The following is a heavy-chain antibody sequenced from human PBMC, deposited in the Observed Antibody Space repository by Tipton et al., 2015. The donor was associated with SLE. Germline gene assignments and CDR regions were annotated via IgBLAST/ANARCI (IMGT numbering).Heavy chain of an antibody. CDR2: IYSGGST. D-gene: IGHD5-12*01. J-gene: IGHJ3*02. CDR3: AKSLAGGGYDGFAAFDI. CDR1: GFTFSSYA. V-gene: IGHV3-23*03. Sequence: SLRLSCAASGFTFSSYAMSWVRQAPGKGLEWVSVIYSGGSTYYADSVKGRFTISRDNSKSTLYLQMNSLRAEDTAVYYCAKSLAGGGYDGFAAFDIWGQGTMVTVSS.